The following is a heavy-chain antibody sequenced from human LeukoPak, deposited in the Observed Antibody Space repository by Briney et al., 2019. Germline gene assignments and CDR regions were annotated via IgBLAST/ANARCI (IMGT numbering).Heavy chain of an antibody. CDR3: AKQLYSSSWYYFDY. Sequence: GGSLRLSCAASGLTFNTYAMSWVRQAPGKGLEWVSGISASGAGTYYADSVKGRFTISRDNSKNTLYLQMNSLRAEDTAVYYCAKQLYSSSWYYFDYWGQGTLVTVSS. CDR2: ISASGAGT. J-gene: IGHJ4*02. D-gene: IGHD6-13*01. V-gene: IGHV3-23*01. CDR1: GLTFNTYA.